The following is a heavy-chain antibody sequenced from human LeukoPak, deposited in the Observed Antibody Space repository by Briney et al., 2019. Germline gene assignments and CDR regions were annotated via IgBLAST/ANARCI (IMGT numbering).Heavy chain of an antibody. Sequence: GGSLRLSCAASGFTFSNYWMTWVRQAPGKGLEWVANIKQDGSEKYYVDSVKGRFTISRDNAKNTLFLQMNSLRAEDTAVYYCARAPGGWIDYWAQGTLVTV. J-gene: IGHJ4*02. V-gene: IGHV3-7*02. D-gene: IGHD6-19*01. CDR3: ARAPGGWIDY. CDR1: GFTFSNYW. CDR2: IKQDGSEK.